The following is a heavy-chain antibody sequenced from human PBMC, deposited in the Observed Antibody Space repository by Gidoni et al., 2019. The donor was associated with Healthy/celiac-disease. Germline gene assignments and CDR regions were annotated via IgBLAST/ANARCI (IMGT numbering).Heavy chain of an antibody. V-gene: IGHV4-34*01. Sequence: QVQLQQWGAGLLKPSETLSLTCAVYGGSFSGYYWSWIRPPPGKGLEWIGEINHSGSTNYNPSLKSRVTISVDTSKNQFSLKLSSVTAADTAVYYCARVPSIAAAGSGFVSGGPSWFDPWGQGTLVTVSS. CDR2: INHSGST. J-gene: IGHJ5*02. CDR1: GGSFSGYY. CDR3: ARVPSIAAAGSGFVSGGPSWFDP. D-gene: IGHD6-13*01.